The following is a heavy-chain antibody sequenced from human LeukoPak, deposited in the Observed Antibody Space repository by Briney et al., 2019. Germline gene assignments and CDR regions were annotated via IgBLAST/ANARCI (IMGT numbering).Heavy chain of an antibody. CDR1: GGSITGGSW. J-gene: IGHJ5*02. Sequence: SGTLSLTCTVSGGSITGGSWWTWVRQPPGKGLEWIGEIYHSGSTNFHPSLKSRVTISVDKSKNQFSLKLSSVTAADTAVYYCARGIAVAGSKWFDPWGQGTLATVSS. V-gene: IGHV4-4*02. D-gene: IGHD6-19*01. CDR3: ARGIAVAGSKWFDP. CDR2: IYHSGST.